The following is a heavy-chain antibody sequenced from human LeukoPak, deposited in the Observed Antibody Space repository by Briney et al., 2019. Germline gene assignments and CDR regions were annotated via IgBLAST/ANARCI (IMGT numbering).Heavy chain of an antibody. CDR3: ARGVVIAPQTFDY. CDR1: GDSITGYS. CDR2: IYYNGDT. D-gene: IGHD2-21*01. Sequence: SETLSLTCSVSGDSITGYSWSWLRQTPGKGLEWIGYIYYNGDTHYNPSLNSRLSISVDTPNNQFSLNLRSVTAADTAVYYCARGVVIAPQTFDYWGQGTLVTVSS. V-gene: IGHV4-59*01. J-gene: IGHJ4*02.